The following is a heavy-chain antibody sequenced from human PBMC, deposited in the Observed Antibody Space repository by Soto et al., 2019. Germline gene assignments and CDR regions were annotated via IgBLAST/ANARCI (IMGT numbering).Heavy chain of an antibody. CDR2: ISGSGGST. J-gene: IGHJ4*02. Sequence: GGSLRLSCAASGFTFSSYAMSWVRQAPGKGLEWVSAISGSGGSTYYADSVKGRFTISRDNSENTLYLQMNSLRAEDTAVYYCAKSHEFGVVILYYFDYWGQGTLVTV. CDR1: GFTFSSYA. CDR3: AKSHEFGVVILYYFDY. V-gene: IGHV3-23*01. D-gene: IGHD3-3*01.